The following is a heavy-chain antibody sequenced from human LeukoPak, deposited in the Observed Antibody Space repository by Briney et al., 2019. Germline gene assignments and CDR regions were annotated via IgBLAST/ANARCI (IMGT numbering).Heavy chain of an antibody. Sequence: GGSLRLSCAASGFTFSNAWMSWVRQAPGKGLEWVGRIKSKTDGGTTDYAAPVKGRFTISRDDSKNTLYLQMNSLKTEDTAVYYCTTDYSSGWYRMDSWGQGTLVTVSS. J-gene: IGHJ4*02. V-gene: IGHV3-15*01. CDR2: IKSKTDGGTT. D-gene: IGHD6-19*01. CDR1: GFTFSNAW. CDR3: TTDYSSGWYRMDS.